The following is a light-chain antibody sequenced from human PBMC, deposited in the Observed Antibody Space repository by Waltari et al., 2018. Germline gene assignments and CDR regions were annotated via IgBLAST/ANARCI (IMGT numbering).Light chain of an antibody. CDR2: DAS. V-gene: IGKV3-11*01. CDR1: QSVSSY. CDR3: XQRSNWPWT. J-gene: IGKJ1*01. Sequence: EIVLTQSPATLSLSPGERATLSCRASQSVSSYLAWYQQKPGQAPRLLIYDASNRATGIPARFSGSGSGTDFTLTIGSLEPEDFAVYYXXQRSNWPWTFGQGTKVEIK.